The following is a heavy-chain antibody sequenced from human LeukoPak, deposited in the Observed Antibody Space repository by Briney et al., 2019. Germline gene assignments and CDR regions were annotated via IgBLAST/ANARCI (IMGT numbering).Heavy chain of an antibody. J-gene: IGHJ3*02. CDR1: GGSISSSSYY. CDR2: ISYRGST. CDR3: ARVRGTEDHNAFDI. Sequence: SETLSLTCTVSGGSISSSSYYWGWIRQPPGKGLEWIGYISYRGSTSYSPSLKSRTTMSEDTSKNQFSLNLRSVTAADTAVYYCARVRGTEDHNAFDIWGQGTMVTVSS. V-gene: IGHV4-30-4*08. D-gene: IGHD3-16*01.